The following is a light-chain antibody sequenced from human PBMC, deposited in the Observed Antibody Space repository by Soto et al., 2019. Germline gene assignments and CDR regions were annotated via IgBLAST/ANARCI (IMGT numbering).Light chain of an antibody. CDR3: QQQSKWPRA. J-gene: IGKJ1*01. CDR1: QSVGNN. V-gene: IGKV3-15*01. CDR2: GAS. Sequence: IGITQSPSTLSVSPGERATLSCRASQSVGNNLAWYQQNPGQAPRLLIHGASTRATGIPARFSGSGSGTEFTLTISSLQSEDFAVYYCQQQSKWPRAFGQGTKVDIK.